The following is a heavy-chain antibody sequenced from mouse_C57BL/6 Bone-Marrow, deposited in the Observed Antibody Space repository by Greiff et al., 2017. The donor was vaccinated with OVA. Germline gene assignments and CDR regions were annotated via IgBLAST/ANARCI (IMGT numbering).Heavy chain of an antibody. D-gene: IGHD2-4*01. Sequence: EVKLMESGPGLVKPSQSLSLTCSVTGYSITSGYYWNWIRQFPGNKLEWMGYISYDGSNNYNPSLKNRISITRDTSKNQFFLKLNSVTTEDTATYYCASSYDYGGGSWFAYWGQGTLVTVSA. CDR2: ISYDGSN. CDR3: ASSYDYGGGSWFAY. CDR1: GYSITSGYY. J-gene: IGHJ3*01. V-gene: IGHV3-6*01.